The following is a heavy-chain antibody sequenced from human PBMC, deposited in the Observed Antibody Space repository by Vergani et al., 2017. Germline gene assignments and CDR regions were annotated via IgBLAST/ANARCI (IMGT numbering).Heavy chain of an antibody. D-gene: IGHD1-1*01. CDR1: GFPFSSHR. CDR3: ARWGNEKRLDS. Sequence: QVQLVESEGGVVQPGRSLTLSCVASGFPFSSHRLHWVRPAPGKGLVWVAVIWYDGSNKYYGASVKGRFTIPRDNSKNTLYLQMNSMRVEDTAIYYCARWGNEKRLDSWGQGTLVTVSS. J-gene: IGHJ5*01. CDR2: IWYDGSNK. V-gene: IGHV3-33*01.